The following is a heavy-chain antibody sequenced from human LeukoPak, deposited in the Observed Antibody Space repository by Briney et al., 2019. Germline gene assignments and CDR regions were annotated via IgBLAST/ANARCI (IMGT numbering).Heavy chain of an antibody. CDR3: VREASGVSSSAFDV. CDR1: GFTFSTYC. V-gene: IGHV3-74*01. Sequence: PGGSLRLSCAASGFTFSTYCMHWVRQAPGKGLVWVSRIDSDGTNTDYADSVKGRFTISRDDAKNTLYMQMNSLRVDDTAVYYCVREASGVSSSAFDVWGQGTMVTVSS. J-gene: IGHJ3*01. D-gene: IGHD1-26*01. CDR2: IDSDGTNT.